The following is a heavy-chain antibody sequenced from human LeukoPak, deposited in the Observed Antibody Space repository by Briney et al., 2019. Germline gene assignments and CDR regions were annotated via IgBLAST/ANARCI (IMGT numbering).Heavy chain of an antibody. CDR3: ARDSDYSNYPLYYYGMDV. CDR2: IYSGGST. CDR1: GFTVSSNY. Sequence: GTSLRLSCAASGFTVSSNYMSWVRQAPGKGLEWVSVIYSGGSTYYADSVKGRFTISRDNSKNTLYLQMNSLRAEDTAVYYCARDSDYSNYPLYYYGMDVWGQGTTVTVSS. J-gene: IGHJ6*02. V-gene: IGHV3-53*01. D-gene: IGHD4-11*01.